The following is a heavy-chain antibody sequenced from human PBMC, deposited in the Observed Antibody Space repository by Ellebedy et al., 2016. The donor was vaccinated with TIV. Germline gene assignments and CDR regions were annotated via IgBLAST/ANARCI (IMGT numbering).Heavy chain of an antibody. CDR1: GGSISGSTYY. CDR3: ARHYGNYGSGSKGMDV. CDR2: VYYSGST. Sequence: MPGGSLRLSCSVSGGSISGSTYYWGWIRQPPGKALEWIGSVYYSGSTYYNPSVKSRITISVDTSKNQFSLNLNSVTAADTAVYYCARHYGNYGSGSKGMDVWGQGTTVTVSS. J-gene: IGHJ6*02. V-gene: IGHV4-39*01. D-gene: IGHD3-10*01.